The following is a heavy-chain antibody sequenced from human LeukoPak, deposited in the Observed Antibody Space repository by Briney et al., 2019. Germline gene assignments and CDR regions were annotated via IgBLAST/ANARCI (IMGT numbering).Heavy chain of an antibody. Sequence: GGSLRLSCAASGFTFSSYGMHWVRQAPGKGLEWVAFIRYDGSNKYYADSVKGRFTISRDNSKNTLYLQMNSLRAEDTAVYYCAKRRTSITSPFDYWGQGTLVTVSS. D-gene: IGHD3-10*01. CDR3: AKRRTSITSPFDY. J-gene: IGHJ4*02. CDR2: IRYDGSNK. V-gene: IGHV3-30*02. CDR1: GFTFSSYG.